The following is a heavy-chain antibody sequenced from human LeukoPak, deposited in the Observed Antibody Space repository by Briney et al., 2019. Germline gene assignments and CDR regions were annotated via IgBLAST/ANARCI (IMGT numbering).Heavy chain of an antibody. D-gene: IGHD6-13*01. CDR2: INPSGNST. J-gene: IGHJ4*02. CDR3: ARGYSSTYRIDY. CDR1: GYTFTNYY. V-gene: IGHV1-46*01. Sequence: ASVKVSCKASGYTFTNYYMHWVRQAPGQGLEWMGIINPSGNSTRYQQKFQDRVTMTRETSTRTVYMELSSLRSEDTAMYYCARGYSSTYRIDYWGQGIMVTVSS.